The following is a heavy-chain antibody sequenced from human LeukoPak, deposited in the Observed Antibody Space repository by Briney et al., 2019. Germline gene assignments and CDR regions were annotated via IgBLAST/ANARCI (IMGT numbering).Heavy chain of an antibody. V-gene: IGHV3-23*01. J-gene: IGHJ4*02. CDR1: GFTFSSYG. CDR2: ISGSGGSA. CDR3: AKELGVMVRGVIDY. D-gene: IGHD3-10*01. Sequence: GGSLRLSCAASGFTFSSYGMHWVRQAPGKGLEWVSAISGSGGSAYYPDSVKGRFTISRDNSKNTLYLQMNSLRVEDTAVYYCAKELGVMVRGVIDYWGQGTLVTVSS.